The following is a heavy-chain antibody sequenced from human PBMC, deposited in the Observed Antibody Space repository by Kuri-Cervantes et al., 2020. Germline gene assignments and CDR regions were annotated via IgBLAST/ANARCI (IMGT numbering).Heavy chain of an antibody. V-gene: IGHV4-38-2*02. CDR3: ARGPWYYPEEGPFDY. CDR1: GYSISSGYY. CDR2: IDYSGST. Sequence: SETLSLTCTVSGYSISSGYYWGWIRQPPGKGLEWIGTIDYSGSTYYNPSLKSRVTISVDTSGNQFSLKLSSVTAADTAVYYCARGPWYYPEEGPFDYWGQGTLVTVSS. J-gene: IGHJ4*02. D-gene: IGHD3-16*01.